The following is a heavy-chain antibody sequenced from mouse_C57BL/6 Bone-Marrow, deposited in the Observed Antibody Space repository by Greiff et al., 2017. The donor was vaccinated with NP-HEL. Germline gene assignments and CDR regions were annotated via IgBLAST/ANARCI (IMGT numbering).Heavy chain of an antibody. CDR2: IYPRSGNT. V-gene: IGHV1-81*01. Sequence: QVQLQQSGAELARPGASVKLSCKASGYTFTSYGISWVKQRTGQGLEWIGEIYPRSGNTYYNEKFKGKATLTADKSSSTAYMELRSLTSEDSAVYFCARGYYYGSSYFPPVYWGQGTTLTVSS. CDR3: ARGYYYGSSYFPPVY. J-gene: IGHJ2*01. D-gene: IGHD1-1*01. CDR1: GYTFTSYG.